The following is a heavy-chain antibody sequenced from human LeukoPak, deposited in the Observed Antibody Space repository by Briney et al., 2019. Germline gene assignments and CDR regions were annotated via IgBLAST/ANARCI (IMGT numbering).Heavy chain of an antibody. CDR1: GGSISSYY. CDR3: ARVTRDYDSSGYCDY. V-gene: IGHV4-59*01. Sequence: KPSETLSLTCTVSGGSISSYYWSWIRQPTGKGLEWIGYIYYSGSTNYNPSLKSRVTISVDTSKNQFSLKLSSVTAADTALYYCARVTRDYDSSGYCDYWGQGTLVTVSS. J-gene: IGHJ4*02. D-gene: IGHD3-22*01. CDR2: IYYSGST.